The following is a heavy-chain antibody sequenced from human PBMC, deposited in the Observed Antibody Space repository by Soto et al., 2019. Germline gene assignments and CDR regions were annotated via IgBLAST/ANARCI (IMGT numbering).Heavy chain of an antibody. CDR1: GFRLSSYW. Sequence: GGSLRLSCAACGFRLSSYWMYWVRQTPGKGLVWVARIKDGGDETSYAESVKGRFTISRDNAKNTLYLQMNSLRAEDTAVYYCAVAVSGTTAIGYWGQGTLVTVSS. CDR2: IKDGGDET. D-gene: IGHD6-19*01. CDR3: AVAVSGTTAIGY. J-gene: IGHJ4*02. V-gene: IGHV3-74*01.